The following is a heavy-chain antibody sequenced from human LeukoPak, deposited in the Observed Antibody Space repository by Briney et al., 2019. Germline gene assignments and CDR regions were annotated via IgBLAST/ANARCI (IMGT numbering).Heavy chain of an antibody. CDR3: ARDQNPKVRRRHAFDI. D-gene: IGHD3-10*01. CDR2: INQDGSEK. V-gene: IGHV3-7*01. J-gene: IGHJ3*02. Sequence: GGSLRLSCEASGCTCSSYWMSWVRQAPGKGLEWVANINQDGSEKYYVDSVKGRFTISRDNAMDSLYLQMNSLRAEDTAVYYCARDQNPKVRRRHAFDIWGQGTMVTVSS. CDR1: GCTCSSYW.